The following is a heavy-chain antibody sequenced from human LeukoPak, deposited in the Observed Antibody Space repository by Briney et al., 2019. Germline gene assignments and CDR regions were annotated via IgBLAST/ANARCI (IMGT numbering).Heavy chain of an antibody. CDR2: INPNSGGT. CDR3: ARGVAEQWLVAPGPFDY. J-gene: IGHJ4*02. Sequence: ASAKVSCKASGYTFTGYYMHWVRQAPGQGLEWMGWINPNSGGTNYAQKFQGRVTMTRDTSISTAYMELSRLRSDDTAVYYCARGVAEQWLVAPGPFDYWGQGTLVTVSS. D-gene: IGHD6-19*01. CDR1: GYTFTGYY. V-gene: IGHV1-2*02.